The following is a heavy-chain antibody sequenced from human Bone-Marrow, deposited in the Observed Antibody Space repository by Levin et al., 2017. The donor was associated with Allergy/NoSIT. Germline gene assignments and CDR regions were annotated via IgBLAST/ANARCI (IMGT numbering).Heavy chain of an antibody. D-gene: IGHD6-19*01. J-gene: IGHJ4*02. CDR1: GFNFDDFM. CDR2: INWDGATT. Sequence: GGSLRLSCAASGFNFDDFMMHWVRQAPGRGLEWVSLINWDGATTSYADFVKGRFTISRANTKNSLLLQMNSLRIEDTALYYCVKDMAASGWYSFDDWGQGTLVTVSS. V-gene: IGHV3-43*01. CDR3: VKDMAASGWYSFDD.